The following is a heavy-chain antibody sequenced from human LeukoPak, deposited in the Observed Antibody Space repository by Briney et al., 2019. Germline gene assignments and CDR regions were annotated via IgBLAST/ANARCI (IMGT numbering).Heavy chain of an antibody. J-gene: IGHJ4*02. Sequence: PSETLSLTCTVSGGSISSGDSYWSWIRQPSGKGLECIGYIYYSGSPFYNPSLKSRVTISVDTSKNHFSLNLSSVTAADTAVYYCARGNNPYYFDYWGQGTLVTVSS. CDR1: GGSISSGDSY. CDR3: ARGNNPYYFDY. D-gene: IGHD2/OR15-2a*01. V-gene: IGHV4-30-4*08. CDR2: IYYSGSP.